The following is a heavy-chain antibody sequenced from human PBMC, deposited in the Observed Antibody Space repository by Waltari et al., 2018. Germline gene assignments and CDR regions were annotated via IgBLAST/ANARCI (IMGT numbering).Heavy chain of an antibody. CDR2: ISSSSSYI. CDR1: GLTFSSSS. J-gene: IGHJ4*02. Sequence: EVQLVESGGGLVKPGGSLRLSCAASGLTFSSSSMNWVRQAPGKGLEWVSSISSSSSYIYYADSVKGRFTISRDNAKNSLYLQMNSLRAEDTAVYYCARPLREIAAAGPCGYWGQGTLVTVSS. CDR3: ARPLREIAAAGPCGY. V-gene: IGHV3-21*01. D-gene: IGHD6-13*01.